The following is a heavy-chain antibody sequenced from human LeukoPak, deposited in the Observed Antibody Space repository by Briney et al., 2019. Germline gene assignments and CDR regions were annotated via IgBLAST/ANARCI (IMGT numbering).Heavy chain of an antibody. J-gene: IGHJ1*01. V-gene: IGHV4-31*03. Sequence: SQTLSLTCTVSGGSISSGGYYWSWIRQHPGKGLEWIGYIYYSGSTYYNPSPKSRVTISVDTSKNQFSLKLSSVTAADTAVYYCASEPPYSRQYFQHWGQGTLVTVSS. CDR1: GGSISSGGYY. CDR3: ASEPPYSRQYFQH. D-gene: IGHD6-13*01. CDR2: IYYSGST.